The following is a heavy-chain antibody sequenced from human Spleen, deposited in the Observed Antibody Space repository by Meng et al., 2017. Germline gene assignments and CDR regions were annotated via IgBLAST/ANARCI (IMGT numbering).Heavy chain of an antibody. Sequence: GESLKISCVASRFTFSYYWMHWVRQAPGKGLVWVSRIKSDGSSTSYVDSVKGRFIISRDNAKNTLYLQMNSLRDEDTAVYYCARSGDYWYYYYGMDVWGQGTTVTVSS. J-gene: IGHJ6*02. D-gene: IGHD4-17*01. CDR2: IKSDGSST. CDR1: RFTFSYYW. V-gene: IGHV3-74*01. CDR3: ARSGDYWYYYYGMDV.